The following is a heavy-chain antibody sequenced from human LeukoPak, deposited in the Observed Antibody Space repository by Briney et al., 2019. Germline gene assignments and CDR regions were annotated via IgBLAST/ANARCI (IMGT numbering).Heavy chain of an antibody. CDR1: GFTFSSYA. CDR2: ISGSGGST. D-gene: IGHD3-16*01. CDR3: AKDARPLLRGYYFDY. Sequence: GGSLRLSCAASGFTFSSYAMSWVRQAPGKGLEWVSAISGSGGSTYYADSVKGRFAISRDNSKNTLYLQMNSLRAEDTAVYYCAKDARPLLRGYYFDYWGQGTLVTVSS. J-gene: IGHJ4*02. V-gene: IGHV3-23*01.